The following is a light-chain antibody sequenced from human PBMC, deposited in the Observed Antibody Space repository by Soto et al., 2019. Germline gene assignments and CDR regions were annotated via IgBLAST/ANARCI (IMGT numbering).Light chain of an antibody. CDR2: KAS. J-gene: IGKJ1*01. CDR1: QTISSW. CDR3: QHYNSYSEA. Sequence: DIQMNQSPSTLPGSLGDRVTITCRASQTISSWLAWYQQRKGKPPKLLIYKASTLKSGVPSRFRGSRSGTEFTLTLSRLQPDDFETDYCQHYNSYSEAFGQGTKVEI. V-gene: IGKV1-5*03.